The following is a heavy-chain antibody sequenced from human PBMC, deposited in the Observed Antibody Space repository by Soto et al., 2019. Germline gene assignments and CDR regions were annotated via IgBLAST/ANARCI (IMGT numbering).Heavy chain of an antibody. D-gene: IGHD6-13*01. CDR3: ARDRIAAAGKKSMDY. J-gene: IGHJ4*02. V-gene: IGHV1-46*01. CDR1: GYTFTSYY. CDR2: INPSGGST. Sequence: ASVKVSCKASGYTFTSYYMHWVRQAPGQGLEWMGIINPSGGSTSYAQKFQGRVTMTRDTSTSTVYMELSSLRSEDTAVYYCARDRIAAAGKKSMDYWGQGILVTVSS.